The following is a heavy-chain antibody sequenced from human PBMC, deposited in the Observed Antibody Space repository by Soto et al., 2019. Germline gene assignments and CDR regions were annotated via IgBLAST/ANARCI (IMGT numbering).Heavy chain of an antibody. Sequence: ASVKVSCKASGFTFITYDFSWVRQAAGQGLEWMGWMNPNNGNAGFAQKFRGRINMTRNTSISKAYLELSSLRSDDSAVYFCARRKERSGPYYLDLWGQGTQVTVSS. CDR1: GFTFITYD. D-gene: IGHD6-25*01. V-gene: IGHV1-8*01. CDR2: MNPNNGNA. J-gene: IGHJ4*02. CDR3: ARRKERSGPYYLDL.